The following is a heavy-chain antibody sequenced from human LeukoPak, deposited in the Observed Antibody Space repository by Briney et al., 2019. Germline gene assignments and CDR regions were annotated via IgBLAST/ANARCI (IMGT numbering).Heavy chain of an antibody. Sequence: GGSLRLSCAASGFSFSGSALHWVRQASGKRLEWVARIRTKTNSYATEYAESVTGRFTISRDDSNNTAYLQMNSLKTEDTAVYHCIRVGVTGSFDYWGQGTLVTVSS. D-gene: IGHD1-26*01. V-gene: IGHV3-73*01. CDR2: IRTKTNSYAT. J-gene: IGHJ4*02. CDR3: IRVGVTGSFDY. CDR1: GFSFSGSA.